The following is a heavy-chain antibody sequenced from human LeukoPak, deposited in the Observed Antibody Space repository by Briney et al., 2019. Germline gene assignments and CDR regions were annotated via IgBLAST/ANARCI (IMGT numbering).Heavy chain of an antibody. D-gene: IGHD6-13*01. CDR3: ASGRTAGYY. Sequence: GGSLRLSCAASGFTVTIIYMSWVRHVPGQALEWVSVIYSGGNTYYADSVKGRFTISRDNSKNRLYLQMNSLRAEDTAVYYCASGRTAGYYWGQGTLVTVYS. V-gene: IGHV3-53*01. CDR1: GFTVTIIY. CDR2: IYSGGNT. J-gene: IGHJ4*02.